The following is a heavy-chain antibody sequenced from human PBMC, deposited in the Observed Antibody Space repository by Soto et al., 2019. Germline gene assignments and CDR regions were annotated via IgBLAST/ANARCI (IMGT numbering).Heavy chain of an antibody. CDR3: AKATAAAGTSSWFDP. D-gene: IGHD6-13*01. J-gene: IGHJ5*02. V-gene: IGHV3-23*01. Sequence: GGSLRLSCEASEFTFSSYAMSWVGQAPGKGLEWVSAISGSGGSTYYADSVEGRFTISRDNSKNTLSLQMNSLRAEDTAVYYCAKATAAAGTSSWFDPWGQGTLVTVSS. CDR1: EFTFSSYA. CDR2: ISGSGGST.